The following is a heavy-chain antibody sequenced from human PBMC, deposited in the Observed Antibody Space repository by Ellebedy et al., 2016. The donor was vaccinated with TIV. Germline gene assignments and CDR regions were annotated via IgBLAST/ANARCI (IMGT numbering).Heavy chain of an antibody. V-gene: IGHV3-53*01. Sequence: PGGSLRLSCAASGFTVTTNYMNWVRQAPGKGLEWVSLLYSGDKPYYAESVKGRFTVSRDDSKDTLDLQMNSLRADDTAVYYCARTDCSGGSCYSFFQYWGQGTPVTVSS. CDR2: LYSGDKP. J-gene: IGHJ1*01. CDR3: ARTDCSGGSCYSFFQY. D-gene: IGHD2-15*01. CDR1: GFTVTTNY.